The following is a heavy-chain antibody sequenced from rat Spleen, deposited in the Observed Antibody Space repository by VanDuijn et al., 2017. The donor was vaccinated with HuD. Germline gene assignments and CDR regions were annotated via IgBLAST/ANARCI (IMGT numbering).Heavy chain of an antibody. V-gene: IGHV2S12*01. J-gene: IGHJ2*01. CDR1: GFSLTSNG. D-gene: IGHD1-12*03. Sequence: QVQVKESGPGLVQPSQTLSLTCTVSGFSLTSNGVSWVRQTPGKGLEWIAAISSGGSTYYNSALKSRLSISRDTSKNQVFLKMNSLQSEDTTTYYCARDNDGSPYYFDYWGQGVMVTVSS. CDR3: ARDNDGSPYYFDY. CDR2: ISSGGST.